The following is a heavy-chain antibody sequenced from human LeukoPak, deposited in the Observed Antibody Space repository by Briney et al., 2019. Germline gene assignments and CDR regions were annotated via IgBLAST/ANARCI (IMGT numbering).Heavy chain of an antibody. CDR3: ARGYGGNSRAFDI. D-gene: IGHD2-21*02. Sequence: SWVRQAPGKGLEWIGYIYYSGSTYYNPSLKSRVTISVDTSKNQFSLKLSSVTAADTAVYYCARGYGGNSRAFDIWGQGTMVTVSS. CDR2: IYYSGST. V-gene: IGHV4-31*02. J-gene: IGHJ3*02.